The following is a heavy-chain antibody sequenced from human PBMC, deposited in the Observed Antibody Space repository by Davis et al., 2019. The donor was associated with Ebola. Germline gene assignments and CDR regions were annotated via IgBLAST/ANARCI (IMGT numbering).Heavy chain of an antibody. Sequence: GESLKISCAASGFTFSSYAMSWVRQAPGKGLEWVSAISGSGGSTYYADSVKGRFTISRDNSKNTLYLQMNSLRAEDTAVYYCAKDLEYSSGWHLFDYWGQGTLVTVSS. CDR1: GFTFSSYA. J-gene: IGHJ4*02. D-gene: IGHD6-19*01. V-gene: IGHV3-23*01. CDR2: ISGSGGST. CDR3: AKDLEYSSGWHLFDY.